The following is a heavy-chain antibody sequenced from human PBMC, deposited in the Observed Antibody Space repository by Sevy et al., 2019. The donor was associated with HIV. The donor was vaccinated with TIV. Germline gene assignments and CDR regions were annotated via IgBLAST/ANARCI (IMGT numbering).Heavy chain of an antibody. CDR2: INPNSGGT. D-gene: IGHD6-13*01. CDR3: AKDRAHIAAVGTALDI. J-gene: IGHJ3*02. V-gene: IGHV1-2*02. CDR1: GYSFTNYY. Sequence: ASVKVSCKGSGYSFTNYYMNWVRQAPGQGLEWMGWINPNSGGTNYAQTFQGRVTMTRDTSISTAYMELSSLRSDDTAVYYCAKDRAHIAAVGTALDIWGQGTMVIVSS.